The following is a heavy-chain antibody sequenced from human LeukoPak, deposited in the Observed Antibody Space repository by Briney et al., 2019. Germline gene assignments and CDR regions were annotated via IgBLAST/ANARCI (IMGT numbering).Heavy chain of an antibody. CDR1: GFTFSSYE. Sequence: PGGSRRLSCAASGFTFSSYEMNWVRQAPGKGLEWVSYISSSGSTIYYADSLKGRFTISRDNAKNSLYLQMNSLRAEGTAVYYCAGTYYDILTGYSRFDYWGQGTLVTVSS. CDR2: ISSSGSTI. D-gene: IGHD3-9*01. J-gene: IGHJ4*02. V-gene: IGHV3-48*03. CDR3: AGTYYDILTGYSRFDY.